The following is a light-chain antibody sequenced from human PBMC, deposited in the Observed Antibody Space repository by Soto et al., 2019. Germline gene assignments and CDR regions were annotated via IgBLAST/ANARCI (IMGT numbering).Light chain of an antibody. CDR3: QQYGRSPLT. J-gene: IGKJ4*01. V-gene: IGKV3-20*01. CDR1: QSVDSSS. Sequence: EIVLTQSPGTLSLSPGERVTLSCRASQSVDSSSLGWYQQKPAQAPRLLIYGASSWATGIPDRFSGSGSGTHCTLTISKLEPADSAVYYCQQYGRSPLTFGGGTKVEIK. CDR2: GAS.